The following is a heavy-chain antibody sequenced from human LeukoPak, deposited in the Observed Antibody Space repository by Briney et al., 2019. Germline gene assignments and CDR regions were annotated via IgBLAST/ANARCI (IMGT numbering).Heavy chain of an antibody. D-gene: IGHD3-3*01. Sequence: PGGSLRLSCAASGFTFSSYSMSWVRQAPGKGLEWVSAISGSGGSTYYADSVKGRFTISRDNSKNTLYLQMNSLRAADTAVYYCAQGHDFWSGYYTPVDYWGQGTLVTVSS. V-gene: IGHV3-23*01. CDR3: AQGHDFWSGYYTPVDY. CDR2: ISGSGGST. CDR1: GFTFSSYS. J-gene: IGHJ4*02.